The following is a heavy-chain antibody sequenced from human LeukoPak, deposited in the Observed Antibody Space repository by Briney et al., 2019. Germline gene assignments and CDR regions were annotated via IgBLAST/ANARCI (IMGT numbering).Heavy chain of an antibody. CDR2: ISWNSGSI. Sequence: PGGSLRLSCAASGFTFDDYAMHWVRQAPGKGLEWVSGISWNSGSIGYADSVKGRFTISRDNAKNSLYLQMNSLRAEDTAVYYCAKDEGSGSFPFDYWGQGTLVTVSS. CDR1: GFTFDDYA. CDR3: AKDEGSGSFPFDY. V-gene: IGHV3-9*01. D-gene: IGHD3-22*01. J-gene: IGHJ4*02.